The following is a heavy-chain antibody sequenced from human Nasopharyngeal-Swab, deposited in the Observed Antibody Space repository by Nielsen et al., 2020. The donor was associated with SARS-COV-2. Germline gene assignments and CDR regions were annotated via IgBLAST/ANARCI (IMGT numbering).Heavy chain of an antibody. V-gene: IGHV1-18*01. J-gene: IGHJ4*02. CDR2: IGAYNGNT. D-gene: IGHD1-7*01. CDR3: ARGPLTGTTGRSFYYFDY. CDR1: GYTFTSYG. Sequence: ASVKVSCKASGYTFTSYGISWVRQAPGQGLEWMGWIGAYNGNTNYAQKLQGRVTMTTDTSTSTAYMELRSLRSEDTAVYYCARGPLTGTTGRSFYYFDYWGQGTVVPLSS.